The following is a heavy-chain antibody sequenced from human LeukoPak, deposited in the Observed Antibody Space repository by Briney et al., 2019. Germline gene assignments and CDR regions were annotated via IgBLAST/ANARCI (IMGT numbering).Heavy chain of an antibody. V-gene: IGHV3-30*04. Sequence: GGSLRLSCAASGFTFSCYAMHWVRQAPGKGLEWVAVISYDGSNKYYADSVKGRFTISRDNSKNTLYLQMNSLRAEDTAVYYCARENMVRGVINYWGQGTLVTVSS. CDR1: GFTFSCYA. CDR3: ARENMVRGVINY. D-gene: IGHD3-10*01. CDR2: ISYDGSNK. J-gene: IGHJ4*02.